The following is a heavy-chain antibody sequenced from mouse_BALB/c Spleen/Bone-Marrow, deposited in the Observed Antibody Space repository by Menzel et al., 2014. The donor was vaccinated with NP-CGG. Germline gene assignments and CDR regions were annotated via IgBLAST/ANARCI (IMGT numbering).Heavy chain of an antibody. J-gene: IGHJ1*01. CDR1: GYTFTDYY. CDR2: IYPGSGNT. Sequence: QVQLQQSGPELVKPGASVKISCKASGYTFTDYYINWVKQRPGQGLEWIRWIYPGSGNTKYNEKFKGKATLTVDTSSSTAYMPLSSLTSEDTAVYFCARRRYDVGYFDVWGAGTTVTDSS. CDR3: ARRRYDVGYFDV. D-gene: IGHD2-14*01. V-gene: IGHV1-84*02.